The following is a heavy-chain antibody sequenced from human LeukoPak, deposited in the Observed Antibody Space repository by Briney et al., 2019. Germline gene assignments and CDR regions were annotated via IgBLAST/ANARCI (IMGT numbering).Heavy chain of an antibody. Sequence: PGGSLRLSCAASGFTFSSYAMSWVRQAPGKGLEWVSAISGSGGSTYYADSVKGRFTISRDNSKNTLYLQMNSLRAEDTAVYYCAKGYYYDSSGYYSAWFDPWGQGTLVTVSS. CDR3: AKGYYYDSSGYYSAWFDP. CDR1: GFTFSSYA. V-gene: IGHV3-23*01. CDR2: ISGSGGST. D-gene: IGHD3-22*01. J-gene: IGHJ5*02.